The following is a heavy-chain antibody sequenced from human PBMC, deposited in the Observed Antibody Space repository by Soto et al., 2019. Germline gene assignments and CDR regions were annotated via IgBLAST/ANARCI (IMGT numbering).Heavy chain of an antibody. CDR2: IHSGGSRI. CDR1: VFTFSTYH. Sequence: SLRLSCSASVFTFSTYHMNWVRQAPGKGLEWVSYIHSGGSRIYYADSVKGRFTISRDNAKNSLYLQMNSLRAEDTAVYYCARDGSTVTTNDHYAMDVWGQGTTVTVSS. CDR3: ARDGSTVTTNDHYAMDV. D-gene: IGHD4-17*01. J-gene: IGHJ6*02. V-gene: IGHV3-48*03.